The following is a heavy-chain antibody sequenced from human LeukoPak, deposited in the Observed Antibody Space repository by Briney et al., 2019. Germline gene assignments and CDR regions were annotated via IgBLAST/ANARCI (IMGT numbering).Heavy chain of an antibody. CDR1: GFTFSTYV. Sequence: GGSLRLSCATSGFTFSTYVMSWVRQAPGKGLEWVSGISGSGGSTYYADSVKGRFTISRDNSKNTLYLQMNSLRAEDTAVYYCAKEGEYYDSSGYFDYWGQGTLVTVSS. J-gene: IGHJ4*02. CDR3: AKEGEYYDSSGYFDY. D-gene: IGHD3-22*01. CDR2: ISGSGGST. V-gene: IGHV3-23*01.